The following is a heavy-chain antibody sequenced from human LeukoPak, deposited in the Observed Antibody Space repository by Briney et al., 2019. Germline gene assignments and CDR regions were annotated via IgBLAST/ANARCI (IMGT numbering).Heavy chain of an antibody. CDR3: ARAPYDYVWGSYRQSSFDY. V-gene: IGHV4-59*10. CDR1: GGSFSSYY. J-gene: IGHJ4*02. Sequence: SETLSLTCAVYGGSFSSYYWSWIRQPAGKGLEWIGRIYTSGSTNYNPSLKSRVTMSVDTSKNQFSLKLSSVTAADTAVYYCARAPYDYVWGSYRQSSFDYWGQGTLVTVSS. CDR2: IYTSGST. D-gene: IGHD3-16*02.